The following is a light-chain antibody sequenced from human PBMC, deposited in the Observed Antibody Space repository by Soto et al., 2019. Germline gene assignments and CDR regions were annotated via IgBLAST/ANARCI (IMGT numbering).Light chain of an antibody. J-gene: IGKJ2*01. CDR2: GAS. CDR3: QQYGSSLST. V-gene: IGKV3-20*01. Sequence: EIVLTQSPGTLSLSPGERATLSCRASQSVSSSYLAWYQQKPGQAPRLLIYGASSRATGIPDRFSGSGSGTDFTLTISRLEPEDCAVDYCQQYGSSLSTFGKGTKLESK. CDR1: QSVSSSY.